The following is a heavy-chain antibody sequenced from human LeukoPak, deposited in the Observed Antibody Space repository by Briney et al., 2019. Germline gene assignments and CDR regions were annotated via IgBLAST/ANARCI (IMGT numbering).Heavy chain of an antibody. CDR2: INHSGST. J-gene: IGHJ5*02. Sequence: SETLSLTCTVSGGSISSYYWSWIRQPPGKGLEWIGEINHSGSTNYNPSLKSRVTISVDTSKNQFSLKLSSVTAADTAVYYCVRSPRIGWFDPWGQGTLVTVSS. D-gene: IGHD3-3*02. CDR1: GGSISSYY. V-gene: IGHV4-34*01. CDR3: VRSPRIGWFDP.